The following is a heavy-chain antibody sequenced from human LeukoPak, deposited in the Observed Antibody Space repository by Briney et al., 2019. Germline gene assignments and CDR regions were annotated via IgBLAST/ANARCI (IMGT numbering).Heavy chain of an antibody. V-gene: IGHV3-33*01. Sequence: GGSLRLSCAASGFTFSSYGMPWVRQAPGKGLEWVAVIWYDGGNKYYADSVKGRFTISRDNSKNTLYLQMNSLRAEDTAVYYCARDEYSGSYVDYWGQGTLVTVSS. CDR3: ARDEYSGSYVDY. D-gene: IGHD1-26*01. CDR2: IWYDGGNK. J-gene: IGHJ4*02. CDR1: GFTFSSYG.